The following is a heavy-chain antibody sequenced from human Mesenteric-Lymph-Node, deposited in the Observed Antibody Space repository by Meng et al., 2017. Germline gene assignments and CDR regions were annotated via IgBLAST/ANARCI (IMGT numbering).Heavy chain of an antibody. J-gene: IGHJ6*02. D-gene: IGHD3-10*01. CDR3: ASDLWFGEFYGMDV. CDR2: IWYDGSNK. Sequence: GGSLRLSCAASGFTFSSYGMHWVRQAPGKGLEWVAVIWYDGSNKYYADSVKGRFTISRDNSKNTLYLQMNSLRAEDTAVYYCASDLWFGEFYGMDVWGQGTTVTVSS. CDR1: GFTFSSYG. V-gene: IGHV3-33*01.